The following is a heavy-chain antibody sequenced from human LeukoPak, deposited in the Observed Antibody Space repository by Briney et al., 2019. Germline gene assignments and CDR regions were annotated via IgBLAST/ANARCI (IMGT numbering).Heavy chain of an antibody. D-gene: IGHD3-10*01. J-gene: IGHJ4*02. CDR2: IKSKSDGGTT. CDR3: TTVTLRPVGL. CDR1: GFSFSRAW. Sequence: GGSLRLSCAASGFSFSRAWMSWVRQAPGKGLEWVGRIKSKSDGGTTDYAAPVKGRFTVSRDDSKNTLFLQVNSLKIEDTAVYYCTTVTLRPVGLWGQGTLVTVSS. V-gene: IGHV3-15*05.